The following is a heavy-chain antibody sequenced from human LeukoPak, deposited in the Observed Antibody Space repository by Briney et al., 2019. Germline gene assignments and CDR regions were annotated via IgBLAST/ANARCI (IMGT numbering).Heavy chain of an antibody. CDR2: INPNSGGT. CDR1: GYTFTGYY. Sequence: GASVKVSCKASGYTFTGYYKHWVRQAPGQGLEWMGRINPNSGGTNYAQKFQGRVTMTRDTSISTAYMELSRLRSDDTAVYYCAREYDSSFGPAFDIWGQGTMVTVSS. D-gene: IGHD3-22*01. V-gene: IGHV1-2*06. CDR3: AREYDSSFGPAFDI. J-gene: IGHJ3*02.